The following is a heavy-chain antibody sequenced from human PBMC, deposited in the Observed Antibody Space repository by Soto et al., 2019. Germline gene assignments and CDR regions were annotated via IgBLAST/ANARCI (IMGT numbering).Heavy chain of an antibody. V-gene: IGHV1-69*13. CDR1: GGTFSSYA. CDR2: IIPIFGTA. Sequence: SVKVSCKASGGTFSSYAISWVRQAPGQGLEWMGGIIPIFGTANYAQKFQGRVTVTADESTSTAYMELSSLRSEDTAVYYCARVRNYYDSSGHWSLDYWGQGTLVT. CDR3: ARVRNYYDSSGHWSLDY. D-gene: IGHD3-22*01. J-gene: IGHJ4*02.